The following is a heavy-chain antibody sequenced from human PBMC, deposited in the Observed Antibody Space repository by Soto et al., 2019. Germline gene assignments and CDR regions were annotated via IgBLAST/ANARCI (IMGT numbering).Heavy chain of an antibody. CDR1: GFTFSSYA. J-gene: IGHJ3*02. CDR2: ISHDGSIT. V-gene: IGHV3-30-3*01. Sequence: GGSLRLSCSASGFTFSSYAMHWVRQAPGKGLEWVAFISHDGSITHYADSVKGRFTISRDNSKNSLYLEMNSRSTNDTAVYYCAREAGDNSGFDAFDIWGQGTMVTVSS. D-gene: IGHD3-22*01. CDR3: AREAGDNSGFDAFDI.